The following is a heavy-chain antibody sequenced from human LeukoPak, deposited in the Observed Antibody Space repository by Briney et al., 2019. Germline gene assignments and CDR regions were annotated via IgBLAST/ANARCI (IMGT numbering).Heavy chain of an antibody. Sequence: GESLKISCAASGFFFRGYWMSWLRQAPGKGLVWVANISQDGSDKYYVDSVKGRFTISRDNAKNSVYLQMNSLRAEDTAVYFCASGGDSSSWPFDYWGQGILVTVSS. CDR1: GFFFRGYW. D-gene: IGHD6-13*01. V-gene: IGHV3-7*01. J-gene: IGHJ4*02. CDR3: ASGGDSSSWPFDY. CDR2: ISQDGSDK.